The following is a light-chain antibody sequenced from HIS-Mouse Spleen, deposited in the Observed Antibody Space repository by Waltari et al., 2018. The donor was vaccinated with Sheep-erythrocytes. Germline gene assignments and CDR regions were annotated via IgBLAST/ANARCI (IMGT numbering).Light chain of an antibody. V-gene: IGLV2-11*01. CDR3: CSYAGSYNHV. CDR2: DVS. Sequence: QSALTQPRSVSGSPGQSATIPCTGTSSDVGGYNYVSWYQQHPGKAPKLMIYDVSKRPSGVPDRFSGSKSGNTASLTISGLQAEDEADYYCCSYAGSYNHVFATGTKVTVL. CDR1: SSDVGGYNY. J-gene: IGLJ1*01.